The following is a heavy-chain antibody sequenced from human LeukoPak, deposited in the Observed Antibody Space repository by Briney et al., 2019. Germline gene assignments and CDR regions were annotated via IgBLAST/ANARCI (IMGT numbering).Heavy chain of an antibody. D-gene: IGHD1-26*01. CDR3: AKDKYSGARPFDY. CDR1: GITLSNYG. CDR2: ISERGGST. V-gene: IGHV3-23*01. Sequence: GGSLRLSCVVSGITLSNYGMSWVRQAPGKGLEWVSGISERGGSTNYADSVKGRFIISRDTSKNTVYLQMNSLRVEDTAVYYCAKDKYSGARPFDYWGQGTLVTVSS. J-gene: IGHJ4*02.